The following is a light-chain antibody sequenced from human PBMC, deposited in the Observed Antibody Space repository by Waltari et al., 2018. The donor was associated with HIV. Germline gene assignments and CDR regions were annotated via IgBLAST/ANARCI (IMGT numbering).Light chain of an antibody. CDR3: QQYNSGTRT. CDR1: QSAGPW. CDR2: GAS. Sequence: DIQMTQSPSTLSASIGDRVNITCRASQSAGPWLAWYQQKAGKAPDLLIYGASTLEHGVPLRFSGTGSGTEFTLTISDLQSDDIATYFCQQYNSGTRTFGPGTKV. J-gene: IGKJ3*01. V-gene: IGKV1-5*03.